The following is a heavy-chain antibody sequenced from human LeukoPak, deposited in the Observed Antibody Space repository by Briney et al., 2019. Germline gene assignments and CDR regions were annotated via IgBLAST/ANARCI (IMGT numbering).Heavy chain of an antibody. CDR3: ARDHGDFVQHD. D-gene: IGHD4-17*01. CDR1: GDSISSVNFY. J-gene: IGHJ4*02. V-gene: IGHV4-39*01. CDR2: IYYNGIT. Sequence: PSDTLSLTCTVSGDSISSVNFYWGWIRQPPGKELQWIGSIYYNGITHYNPSLESRVTISADTSTNEFSLKLRSVTAADTAMYYCARDHGDFVQHDWGQGTLVTVSS.